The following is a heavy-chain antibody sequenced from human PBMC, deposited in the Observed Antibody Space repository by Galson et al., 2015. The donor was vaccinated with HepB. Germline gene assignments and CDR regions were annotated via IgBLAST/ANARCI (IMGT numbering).Heavy chain of an antibody. J-gene: IGHJ4*02. D-gene: IGHD5-18*01. CDR1: GFTFSSYS. CDR3: ARVFDSYDFGGLDY. Sequence: SLRLSCAASGFTFSSYSMNWVRQAPGKGLEWVSYISSSSSTIYYADSVKGRFTISRDNAKNSLYLQMNSLRAEDTAVYYCARVFDSYDFGGLDYWGQGTLVTVSS. V-gene: IGHV3-48*04. CDR2: ISSSSSTI.